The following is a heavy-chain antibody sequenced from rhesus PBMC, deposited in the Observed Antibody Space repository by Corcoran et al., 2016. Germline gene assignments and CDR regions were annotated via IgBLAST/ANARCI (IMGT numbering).Heavy chain of an antibody. CDR1: GGSISSSY. J-gene: IGHJ4*01. V-gene: IGHV4-169*02. D-gene: IGHD5-24*01. Sequence: QLQLQESGPGLVKPSETLSVTCAVSGGSISSSYWIWIRQAPGKGLEWFGYIYGRGIRTNYNPSLKNRVTLSVDTSKSQLSLKLSSVTTADTAVYYCAREGRRYSNYFDYWGQRVLVTVSS. CDR2: IYGRGIRT. CDR3: AREGRRYSNYFDY.